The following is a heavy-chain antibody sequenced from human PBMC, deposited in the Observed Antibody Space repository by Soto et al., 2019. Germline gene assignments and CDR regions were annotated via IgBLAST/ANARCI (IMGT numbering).Heavy chain of an antibody. J-gene: IGHJ5*02. CDR1: RYTFTAYF. Sequence: QVQLVQSGAEVKKPGASVKVSCKAPRYTFTAYFMHWVRQAPGQGLEWMGWINPNNGATHYGQSFQGRVTMTSDTSISTAYMELSSLRSDDTAVYYCASHYPGARFDPWGQGTLVIVSS. V-gene: IGHV1-2*02. CDR2: INPNNGAT. CDR3: ASHYPGARFDP. D-gene: IGHD1-26*01.